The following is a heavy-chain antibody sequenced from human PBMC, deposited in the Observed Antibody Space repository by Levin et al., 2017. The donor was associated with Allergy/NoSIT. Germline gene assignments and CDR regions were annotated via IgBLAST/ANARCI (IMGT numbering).Heavy chain of an antibody. CDR3: ARDDGGLQQWLVRDAFDI. CDR2: ISSSSSYI. V-gene: IGHV3-21*01. CDR1: GFTFSSYS. J-gene: IGHJ3*02. Sequence: GGSLRLSCAASGFTFSSYSMNWVRQAPGKGLEWVSSISSSSSYIYYADSVKGRFTISRDNAKNSLYLQMNSLRAEDTAVYYCARDDGGLQQWLVRDAFDIWGQGTMVTVSS. D-gene: IGHD6-19*01.